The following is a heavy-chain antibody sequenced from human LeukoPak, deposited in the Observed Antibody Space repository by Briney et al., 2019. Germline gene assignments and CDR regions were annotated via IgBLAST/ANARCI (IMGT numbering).Heavy chain of an antibody. V-gene: IGHV4-4*07. D-gene: IGHD3-22*01. CDR1: GGSISSYY. CDR2: IYTSGST. Sequence: SETLSLTCTVSGGSISSYYWSWIRQPAGKGLEWIGRIYTSGSTNYNPSLKSRVTMSVDTSKNQFSLKLSSVTAADTAVYYCARGATNYYDSSGYYDYWGQGTLVTVSS. J-gene: IGHJ4*02. CDR3: ARGATNYYDSSGYYDY.